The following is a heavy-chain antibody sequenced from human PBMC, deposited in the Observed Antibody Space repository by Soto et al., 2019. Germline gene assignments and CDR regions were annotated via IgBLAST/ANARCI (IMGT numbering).Heavy chain of an antibody. V-gene: IGHV3-30-3*01. J-gene: IGHJ4*02. CDR1: GFTFSSYA. CDR2: ISYDGSNK. Sequence: GGSLRLSCAASGFTFSSYAMHWVRQAPGKGLEWVAVISYDGSNKYYADSVKGRFTISRDNSKNTLYLQMNSLRAEDTAVYYCARDRRLDYDFWSGYFDYWGQGTLVTVSS. D-gene: IGHD3-3*01. CDR3: ARDRRLDYDFWSGYFDY.